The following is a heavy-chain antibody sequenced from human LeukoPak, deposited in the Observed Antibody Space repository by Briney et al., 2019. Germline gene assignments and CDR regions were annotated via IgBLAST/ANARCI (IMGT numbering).Heavy chain of an antibody. V-gene: IGHV3-15*01. D-gene: IGHD3-10*01. J-gene: IGHJ3*02. CDR1: GFTFSSYA. Sequence: GGSLRLSCAASGFTFSSYAMHWVRQAPGKGLEWVGHIKSRTDGGTTDYAAPVKGRFTISRDDSKNTLYLQMNSLNTEDTAVYYCTTVPIRGVAFDIWGQGTMVTVSS. CDR2: IKSRTDGGTT. CDR3: TTVPIRGVAFDI.